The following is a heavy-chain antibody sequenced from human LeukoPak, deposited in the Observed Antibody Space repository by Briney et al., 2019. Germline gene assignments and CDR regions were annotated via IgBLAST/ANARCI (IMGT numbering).Heavy chain of an antibody. Sequence: GGSLRLSCTPSGFTFGDYAMSWVRQAPGKGLERVSSISSSSSYIYYADSVKGRFTISRDNAKNSLYLQMNSLRAEDTAVYYCARDRYQLPPDIWGQGTMVTVSS. V-gene: IGHV3-21*01. D-gene: IGHD2-2*01. J-gene: IGHJ3*02. CDR3: ARDRYQLPPDI. CDR2: ISSSSSYI. CDR1: GFTFGDYA.